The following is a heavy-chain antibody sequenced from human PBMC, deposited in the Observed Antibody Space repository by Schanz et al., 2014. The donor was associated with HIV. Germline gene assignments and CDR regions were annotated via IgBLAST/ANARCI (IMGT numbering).Heavy chain of an antibody. Sequence: EVQLLESGGGLVQPGGSLRVSCAASGFMFSSYGMSWVRQAPGKGLEWVSLIGSGGGRTYYADSVKGRFTISRDNSKNTLYLQMNSLRREDTAVYYCAKVGRIYSTTWIDYWGQGTLVTVSS. V-gene: IGHV3-23*01. CDR2: IGSGGGRT. CDR1: GFMFSSYG. J-gene: IGHJ4*02. CDR3: AKVGRIYSTTWIDY. D-gene: IGHD2-2*01.